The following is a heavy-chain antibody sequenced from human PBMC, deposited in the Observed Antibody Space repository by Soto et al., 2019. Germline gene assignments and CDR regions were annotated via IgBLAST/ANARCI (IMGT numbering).Heavy chain of an antibody. D-gene: IGHD3-22*01. J-gene: IGHJ4*02. CDR2: INPMGGST. Sequence: QVQLVQSGAEVKKPGASVKVSCQASGYTFTSSYIHWVRQAPGQGLEWMAIINPMGGSTNYAQRFKGRVTLTMDTSASTAYMDLSSLRSEDTSVYYCSRGLFTGDYWGQGTLVTVSS. V-gene: IGHV1-46*03. CDR1: GYTFTSSY. CDR3: SRGLFTGDY.